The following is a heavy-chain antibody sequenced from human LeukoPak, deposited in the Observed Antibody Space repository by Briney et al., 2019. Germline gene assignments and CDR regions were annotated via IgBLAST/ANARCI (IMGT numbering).Heavy chain of an antibody. J-gene: IGHJ4*02. Sequence: GRSLRLSCAASGFTFSSYAMHWVRQAPGKGLEWVAVISDDGSNKYYVDSVKGRFTFPRDNSKNTLYLQMNSLRAEDTAVYYCVRDSSGWFDYWGQGTLVTVSS. CDR1: GFTFSSYA. CDR3: VRDSSGWFDY. V-gene: IGHV3-30*04. D-gene: IGHD6-19*01. CDR2: ISDDGSNK.